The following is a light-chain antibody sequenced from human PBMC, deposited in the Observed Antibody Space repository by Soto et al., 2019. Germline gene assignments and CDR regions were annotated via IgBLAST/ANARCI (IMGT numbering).Light chain of an antibody. CDR1: ATVNTY. J-gene: IGKJ3*01. V-gene: IGKV3-11*01. CDR3: QHRSSWPFT. CDR2: VDF. Sequence: EIVLTQSPATLYLSPGERDTLSCRASATVNTYLAWYQQKPGQAPRLLIYVDFKRSTGIPAWFSGSGSGTDFTLASSSLEPADFSVYYCQHRSSWPFTFGPGPKVEIK.